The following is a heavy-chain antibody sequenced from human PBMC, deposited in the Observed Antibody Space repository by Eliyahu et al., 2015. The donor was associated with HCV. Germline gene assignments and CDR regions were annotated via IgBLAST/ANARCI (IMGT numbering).Heavy chain of an antibody. CDR2: IYYSGST. D-gene: IGHD3/OR15-3a*01. CDR3: ARHLGGEWTGYFHFDY. V-gene: IGHV4-39*01. CDR1: GGSISSSSYY. J-gene: IGHJ4*02. Sequence: QLQLQESGPGLVKPSETLSLTCTVSGGSISSSSYYWGWIRQPPGKGLEWIGSIYYSGSTYYNPSLKSRVTISVDTSKNQFSLKLSSVTAADTAVYYCARHLGGEWTGYFHFDYWGQGTLVTVSS.